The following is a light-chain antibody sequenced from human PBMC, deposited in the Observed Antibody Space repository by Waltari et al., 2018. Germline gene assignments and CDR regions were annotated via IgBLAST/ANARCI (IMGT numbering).Light chain of an antibody. V-gene: IGKV3-20*01. CDR1: RSVSSSY. CDR2: GAS. CDR3: QQSGTSPLT. J-gene: IGKJ4*01. Sequence: DIVLPQSPGTLSLSPGERATLSCRASRSVSSSYLAWYQQKPGQPPRLLIYGASSRATGIPDRFSGSGSGTDFTLTISRLEPEDFAVYYCQQSGTSPLTFGGGTKVAIK.